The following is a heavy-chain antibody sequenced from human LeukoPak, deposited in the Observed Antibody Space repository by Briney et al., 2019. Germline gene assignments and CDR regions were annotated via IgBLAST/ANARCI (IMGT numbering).Heavy chain of an antibody. CDR3: ARKGNAFDF. CDR1: GFTFSSFW. D-gene: IGHD3-10*01. J-gene: IGHJ3*01. V-gene: IGHV3-7*01. Sequence: GGPLRLSCVVSGFTFSSFWMTWVRQAPGKGLEWVANIKLDVSETYYVESVRGRFTISRDNTKNSLYLQMDSLRVEDTAVYYCARKGNAFDFWGQGTMVTVSS. CDR2: IKLDVSET.